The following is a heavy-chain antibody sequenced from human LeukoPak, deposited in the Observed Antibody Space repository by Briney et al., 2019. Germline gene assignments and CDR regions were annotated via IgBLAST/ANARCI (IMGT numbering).Heavy chain of an antibody. V-gene: IGHV1-46*01. Sequence: ASVRVSCKASGYTFTSYYMHWVRQAPGQGLEWMGIINPSGGSTSYAQKFQGRATITADKSTSTAYMELSSLRSEDTAVYYCASSYGSGSWAYYFDYWGQGTLVTVSS. CDR1: GYTFTSYY. CDR2: INPSGGST. J-gene: IGHJ4*02. CDR3: ASSYGSGSWAYYFDY. D-gene: IGHD3-10*01.